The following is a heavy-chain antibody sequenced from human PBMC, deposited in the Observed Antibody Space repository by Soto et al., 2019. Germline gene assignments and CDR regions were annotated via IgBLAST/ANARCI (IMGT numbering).Heavy chain of an antibody. CDR1: GGSIISYC. V-gene: IGHV4-59*01. D-gene: IGHD3-22*01. J-gene: IGHJ3*02. Sequence: SETMSLTYTVSGGSIISYCWSWIRQPPGKGLEWIGYIYYSGSTNYNPSLKSRVTISVDTSKNQFSLKLSSVTAADTAVYYCARCLDDSAAFDIWGQGTMVTVSS. CDR2: IYYSGST. CDR3: ARCLDDSAAFDI.